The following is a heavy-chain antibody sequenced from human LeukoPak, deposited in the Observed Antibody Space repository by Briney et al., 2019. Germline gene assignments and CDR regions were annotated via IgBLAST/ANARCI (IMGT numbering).Heavy chain of an antibody. D-gene: IGHD1-26*01. V-gene: IGHV4-59*01. Sequence: PSETLSLTCTVSGGSISSYYWSWIRQPPGKGLEWIGYIYYSGSTNYNPSLKSRVTISVDTSKNQFSLKLSSVTAADTAVYYCARDSGSYYSRYNWFDPWGQGTLVTVSS. CDR3: ARDSGSYYSRYNWFDP. CDR1: GGSISSYY. CDR2: IYYSGST. J-gene: IGHJ5*02.